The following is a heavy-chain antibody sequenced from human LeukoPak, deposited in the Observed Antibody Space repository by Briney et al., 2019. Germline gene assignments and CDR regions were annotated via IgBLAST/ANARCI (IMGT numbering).Heavy chain of an antibody. CDR1: GLTFSNYG. V-gene: IGHV3-21*01. CDR2: ISSNSLFK. CDR3: ARSIAVTLPDY. Sequence: GGSLRLSCAASGLTFSNYGMHWVRQAPGKGLEWVSAISSNSLFKKYADSVKGRFTISRDNAKNSLYLQMNSLRAEDTAVYYCARSIAVTLPDYWGQGTLVTVSS. D-gene: IGHD6-19*01. J-gene: IGHJ4*02.